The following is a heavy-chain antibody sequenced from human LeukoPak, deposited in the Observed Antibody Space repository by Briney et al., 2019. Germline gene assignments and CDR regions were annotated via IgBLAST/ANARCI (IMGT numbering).Heavy chain of an antibody. CDR3: TREDRKAMITVGAFDI. V-gene: IGHV3-74*03. CDR1: GFTFSHYW. D-gene: IGHD5-18*01. J-gene: IGHJ3*02. Sequence: PGGSLRLSCAASGFTFSHYWMHWVRQAPGKGLVWVSRIKGDWTTATYADSVEGRFSISRDNTNDTVFLQMNSLSAEDTAVYYCTREDRKAMITVGAFDIWGQGTVVTVSS. CDR2: IKGDWTTA.